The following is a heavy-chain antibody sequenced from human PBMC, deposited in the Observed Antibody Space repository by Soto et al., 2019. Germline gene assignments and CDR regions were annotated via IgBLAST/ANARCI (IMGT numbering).Heavy chain of an antibody. CDR3: ARHGSWNDRKYYFDY. CDR2: IYFSGST. Sequence: SETLSLTCTVSGGSITSYYWSWIRQPPGKGLEWIGYIYFSGSTNYNPSLKSRLTISVDTSKNQFSLKLSSVTAADTAVYYCARHGSWNDRKYYFDYWGQGTLVTVSS. V-gene: IGHV4-59*08. CDR1: GGSITSYY. D-gene: IGHD1-1*01. J-gene: IGHJ4*02.